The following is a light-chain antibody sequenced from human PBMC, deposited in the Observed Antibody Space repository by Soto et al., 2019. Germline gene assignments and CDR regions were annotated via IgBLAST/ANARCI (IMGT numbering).Light chain of an antibody. CDR1: QSINDY. Sequence: DMQLTQSPAFLSASVGDRVTVTCRASQSINDYLAWFQKKEGKAPELLIYPASTLQGGVPSRFSGHGSGIEFTLTISSQQADDCATYYCQQLRAYPHTFGQGNKLEI. CDR2: PAS. V-gene: IGKV1-9*01. J-gene: IGKJ2*01. CDR3: QQLRAYPHT.